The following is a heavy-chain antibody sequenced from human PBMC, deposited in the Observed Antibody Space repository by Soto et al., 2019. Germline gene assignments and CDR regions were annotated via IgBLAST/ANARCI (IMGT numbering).Heavy chain of an antibody. D-gene: IGHD2-15*01. J-gene: IGHJ3*02. CDR3: APHVHCSGGSCHYDAFDI. Sequence: EVQLLESGGGLVQPGESLRLSCAFSGFIFGNYMMTWVRQAPEKGLEWVSTIRDGGESTYYADSVKGRFTISRDNSKNTLYLQMDCLGVEDTAVYYCAPHVHCSGGSCHYDAFDIRGQGTMVTVSS. V-gene: IGHV3-23*01. CDR1: GFIFGNYM. CDR2: IRDGGEST.